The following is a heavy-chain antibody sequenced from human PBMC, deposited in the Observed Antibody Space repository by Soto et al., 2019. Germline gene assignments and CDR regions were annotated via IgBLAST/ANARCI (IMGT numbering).Heavy chain of an antibody. V-gene: IGHV5-10-1*01. J-gene: IGHJ6*02. Sequence: ESLKISCKASGYSLPTYWISWVRQMPGKVLGWMGRIDPSDSYTNYSPSFQGHVTISVDKSISTAYLQWSSLKASDTAMYYCARQSGGYSGAMDVWGQGTTVTVSS. CDR1: GYSLPTYW. CDR2: IDPSDSYT. CDR3: ARQSGGYSGAMDV. D-gene: IGHD2-15*01.